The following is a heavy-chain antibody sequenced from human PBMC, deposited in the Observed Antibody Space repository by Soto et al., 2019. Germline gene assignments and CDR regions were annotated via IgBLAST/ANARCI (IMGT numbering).Heavy chain of an antibody. V-gene: IGHV5-51*01. CDR2: IYPADSDT. CDR3: AKTTTATHYYYGMDV. Sequence: PGESLKISCKGSGYSFTTSWIAWVRQVPGKGLEWMGVIYPADSDTRYSPSFQGQVTISADRSVSTAYLQWSSLKASDTAIYYCAKTTTATHYYYGMDVWRQGTTVTVSS. CDR1: GYSFTTSW. D-gene: IGHD1-1*01. J-gene: IGHJ6*02.